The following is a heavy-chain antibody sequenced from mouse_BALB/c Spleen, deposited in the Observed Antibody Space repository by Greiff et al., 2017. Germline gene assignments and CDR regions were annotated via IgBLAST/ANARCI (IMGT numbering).Heavy chain of an antibody. CDR3: ARTGPFYAMDY. J-gene: IGHJ4*01. CDR1: GFSLTSYG. CDR2: ICRGGST. V-gene: IGHV2-5-1*01. Sequence: VKLLESGPSLVQPSQSLSITCTVSGFSLTSYGVHWVRQSPGKGLEWLGVICRGGSTDYNAAFMSRLSITKDNSKSQVFFKMNSLQADDTAIYCCARTGPFYAMDYWGQGTSVTVSS.